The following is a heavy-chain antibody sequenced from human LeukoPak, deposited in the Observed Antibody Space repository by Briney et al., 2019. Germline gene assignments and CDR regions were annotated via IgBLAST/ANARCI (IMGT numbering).Heavy chain of an antibody. CDR1: GFTFSTYD. D-gene: IGHD2-15*01. Sequence: GGSLRLSCAASGFTFSTYDMHWVRQAPGKGLEWVSVISNDGSKKYYADSVKGRFTISRDNSKNTLYLLMNSLSTEDTAVYYCAKITLVASTPFDYWGQGTLVTVSS. J-gene: IGHJ4*02. CDR2: ISNDGSKK. CDR3: AKITLVASTPFDY. V-gene: IGHV3-30*18.